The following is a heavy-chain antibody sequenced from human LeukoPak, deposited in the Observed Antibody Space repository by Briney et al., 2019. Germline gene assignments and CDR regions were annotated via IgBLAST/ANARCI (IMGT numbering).Heavy chain of an antibody. CDR1: GYTFTSYG. Sequence: ASVKVSCKASGYTFTSYGISWVRQAPGQGLEWMGWISGYNGYTHYANNHQGRATMTTDTSTSTAYMELRSLRSDDMAVYYCARDEARYSSGYYPNWFDPWGQGTLVTVSS. CDR2: ISGYNGYT. J-gene: IGHJ5*02. D-gene: IGHD3-22*01. CDR3: ARDEARYSSGYYPNWFDP. V-gene: IGHV1-18*03.